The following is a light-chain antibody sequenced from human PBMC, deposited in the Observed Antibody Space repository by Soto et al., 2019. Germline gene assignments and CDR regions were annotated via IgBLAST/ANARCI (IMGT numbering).Light chain of an antibody. J-gene: IGKJ4*01. V-gene: IGKV1-27*01. CDR2: AAS. Sequence: DIQMTQSPSSLSASVGNRVTITCRASQGSSNYLAWYQQKPGKVPKLLIYAASTLQSGVPSRFSGRGSGTDFTLTISSLQPEDVATYYCQNYNSPPPTFGGGTKVEIK. CDR1: QGSSNY. CDR3: QNYNSPPPT.